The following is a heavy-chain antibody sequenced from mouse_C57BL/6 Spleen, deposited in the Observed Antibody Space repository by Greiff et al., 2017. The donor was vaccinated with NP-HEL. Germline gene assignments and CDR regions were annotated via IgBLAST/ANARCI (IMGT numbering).Heavy chain of an antibody. CDR2: INYDGSST. CDR1: GFPFSDYY. CDR3: ARYDGYYLYYFDY. D-gene: IGHD2-3*01. J-gene: IGHJ2*01. Sequence: EVQLVESEGGLVQPGSSMKLSCTASGFPFSDYYMAWVRQVPEKGLEWVANINYDGSSTYYLDSLKSRFIISRDNAKNILYLQMSSLKSEDTATYYCARYDGYYLYYFDYWGQGTTLTVSS. V-gene: IGHV5-16*01.